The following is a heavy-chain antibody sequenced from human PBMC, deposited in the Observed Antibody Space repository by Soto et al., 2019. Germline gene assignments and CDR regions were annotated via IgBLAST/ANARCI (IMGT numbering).Heavy chain of an antibody. D-gene: IGHD3-22*01. J-gene: IGHJ4*02. CDR1: GFTFSSYG. CDR2: ISYDGSNK. V-gene: IGHV3-30*18. Sequence: GGSLRLSCAASGFTFSSYGMHWVRQAPGKGLEWVAVISYDGSNKYYADSVKGRFTISRDNSKNTLYLQMNSLRAEDTAVYYCAKGPPGLYYDSSGYFFDYWGQGTLVTVSS. CDR3: AKGPPGLYYDSSGYFFDY.